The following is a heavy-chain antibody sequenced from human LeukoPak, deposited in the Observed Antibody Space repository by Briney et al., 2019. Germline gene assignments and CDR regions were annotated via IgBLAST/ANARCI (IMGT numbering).Heavy chain of an antibody. D-gene: IGHD3-22*01. V-gene: IGHV3-66*01. CDR2: IYSGGGT. CDR1: GFTVSSNY. CDR3: ARDLVDSIHAY. J-gene: IGHJ4*02. Sequence: GGSLRLSCAASGFTVSSNYMSWVRQAPGKGLEWVSVIYSGGGTYYADSVKGRFTISRDNSKNTLYLQMNSLRAEDTAVYYCARDLVDSIHAYWGQGTLVTVSS.